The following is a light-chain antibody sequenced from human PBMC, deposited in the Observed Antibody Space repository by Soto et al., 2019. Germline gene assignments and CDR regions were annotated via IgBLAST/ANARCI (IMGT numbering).Light chain of an antibody. J-gene: IGKJ1*01. CDR1: QSISSY. CDR3: QQSYSTPRT. CDR2: AAS. V-gene: IGKV1-39*01. Sequence: DIQMTQSPSSLSASVGDIATLTCRASQSISSYLNWYQQKPGKDTKLRSYAASSLQSGVPSRGIGSGSRTDVTRTISSLQNEDFETYYCQQSYSTPRTFGQGTKVDIK.